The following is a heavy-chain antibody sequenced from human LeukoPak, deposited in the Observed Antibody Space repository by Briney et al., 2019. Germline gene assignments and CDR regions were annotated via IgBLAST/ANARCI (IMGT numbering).Heavy chain of an antibody. J-gene: IGHJ4*02. CDR1: GGSISSSSYY. D-gene: IGHD6-6*01. Sequence: SETLSLTCTVSGGSISSSSYYWGWIRQPPGKGLEWIGSIYYSGSTYYNPSLKSRVTISVDTSKNQFSLKLSSVTAADTAVYYCARYPGSSSDLGVEGWGQGTLVTVSS. CDR2: IYYSGST. V-gene: IGHV4-39*01. CDR3: ARYPGSSSDLGVEG.